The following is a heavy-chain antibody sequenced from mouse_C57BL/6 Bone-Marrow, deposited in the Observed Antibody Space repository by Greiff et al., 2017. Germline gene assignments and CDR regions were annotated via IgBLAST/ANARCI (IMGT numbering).Heavy chain of an antibody. J-gene: IGHJ3*01. D-gene: IGHD5-1*01. CDR3: ARRSTHYFDY. V-gene: IGHV1-26*01. CDR1: GYPFTDYY. Sequence: EVQLQQSGPELVKPGASVKISCKASGYPFTDYYMNWVKQSHGKSLEWIGDINPNNGGTSYNQKCKGKATLTVNTSSSTAYMELRSLTSEDSAIYYCARRSTHYFDYWCQGTLVTVSA. CDR2: INPNNGGT.